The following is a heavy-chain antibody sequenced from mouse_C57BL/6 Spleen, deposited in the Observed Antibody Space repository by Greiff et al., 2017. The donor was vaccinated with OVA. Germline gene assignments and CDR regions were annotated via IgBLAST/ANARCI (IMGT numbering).Heavy chain of an antibody. CDR1: GYTFTDYE. CDR2: IDPETGGT. Sequence: VQRVESGAELVRPGASVTLSCKASGYTFTDYEMHWVKQTPVHGLEWIGAIDPETGGTAYNQKFKGKAILTADKSSSTAYMELRSLTSEDSAVYYCTRRTAQATGFAYWGQGTLVTVSA. D-gene: IGHD3-2*02. CDR3: TRRTAQATGFAY. V-gene: IGHV1-15*01. J-gene: IGHJ3*01.